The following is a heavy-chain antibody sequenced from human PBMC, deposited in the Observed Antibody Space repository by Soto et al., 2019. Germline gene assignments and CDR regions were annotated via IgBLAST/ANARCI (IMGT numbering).Heavy chain of an antibody. V-gene: IGHV1-8*01. CDR2: MNPNSGNT. D-gene: IGHD1-1*01. Sequence: QVQLVQSGAEVKKPGASVKVSCKASGYTFTSYDINWVRQATGQGLEWMGWMNPNSGNTGYAQKFQGRVTMTRNTSISTAYMELSSLRSEDTAVYYCARGRDWNDLLRYYYYMDVWGKGTTVTVSS. CDR3: ARGRDWNDLLRYYYYMDV. J-gene: IGHJ6*03. CDR1: GYTFTSYD.